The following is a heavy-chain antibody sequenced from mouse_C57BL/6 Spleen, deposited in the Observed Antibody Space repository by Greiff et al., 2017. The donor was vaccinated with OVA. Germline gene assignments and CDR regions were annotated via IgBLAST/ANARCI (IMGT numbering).Heavy chain of an antibody. V-gene: IGHV3-6*01. J-gene: IGHJ3*01. CDR1: GYSITSGYY. Sequence: VQLQQSGPGLVKPSQSLSLTCSVTGYSITSGYYWNWIRQFPGNILEWMGYISYDGSNNYNPSLKNRISITRDTSTNQFFLELKSVTTEDTATYYCARGGDSAWFAYWGQEALVTVSA. CDR2: ISYDGSN. CDR3: ARGGDSAWFAY. D-gene: IGHD3-1*01.